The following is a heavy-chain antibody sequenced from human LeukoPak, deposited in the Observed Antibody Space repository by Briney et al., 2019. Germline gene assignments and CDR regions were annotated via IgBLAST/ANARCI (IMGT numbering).Heavy chain of an antibody. Sequence: PSETLSLTCTVSGGSISSGDYYWSWIRQPPGKGLEWIGYIYYSGSTYYNPSLKSRVTISVDTSKNQFSLKLSSVTAADTAVYYCASGRGRGPRYCSGGSCYPDAWGQGTLVTVSS. CDR2: IYYSGST. D-gene: IGHD2-15*01. CDR1: GGSISSGDYY. CDR3: ASGRGRGPRYCSGGSCYPDA. V-gene: IGHV4-30-4*08. J-gene: IGHJ5*02.